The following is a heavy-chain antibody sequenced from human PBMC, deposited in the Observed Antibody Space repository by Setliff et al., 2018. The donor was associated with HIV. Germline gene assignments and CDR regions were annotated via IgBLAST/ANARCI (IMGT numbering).Heavy chain of an antibody. Sequence: GASVKVSCKASGYTLGGNYMHWVRQAPGQGLEWMGWIDPNSGGTNYAQEFEGRVTMTRDTTVNTVYIEVSSLRSDDTAVYYCSRDVGVPGRGNALEYWGQGIPVTVSS. V-gene: IGHV1-2*02. CDR2: IDPNSGGT. D-gene: IGHD3-10*01. CDR1: GYTLGGNY. J-gene: IGHJ4*02. CDR3: SRDVGVPGRGNALEY.